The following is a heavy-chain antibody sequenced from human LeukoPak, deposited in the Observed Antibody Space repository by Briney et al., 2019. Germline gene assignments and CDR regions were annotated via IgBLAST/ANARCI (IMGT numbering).Heavy chain of an antibody. CDR2: LSDHNGNT. CDR3: ARDRSSSDY. Sequence: ASVKVSCKASGYTFTRYGISWVRQAPGQGLEWMGWLSDHNGNTNYAQKFQGRVTMTTDTSTSTAYMELRSLRSDDTAVYYCARDRSSSDYWGQGTLVTVSS. V-gene: IGHV1-18*01. D-gene: IGHD6-6*01. J-gene: IGHJ4*02. CDR1: GYTFTRYG.